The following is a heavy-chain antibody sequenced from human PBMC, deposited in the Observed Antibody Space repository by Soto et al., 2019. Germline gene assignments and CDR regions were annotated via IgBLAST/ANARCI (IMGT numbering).Heavy chain of an antibody. J-gene: IGHJ6*02. CDR2: IRENFNTGLT. Sequence: EVQLVESGGGLVKPGQSLRLSCATSGFTFRDYVVGWFRQAPGKGLEWVGFIRENFNTGLTEIAASLRGRFTISRDDSKGIAYLQMNTLETADTAVYYCTLGFFPNTPPSGRPRGPMDVWGQGTSVIVSS. V-gene: IGHV3-49*05. CDR1: GFTFRDYV. CDR3: TLGFFPNTPPSGRPRGPMDV. D-gene: IGHD2-15*01.